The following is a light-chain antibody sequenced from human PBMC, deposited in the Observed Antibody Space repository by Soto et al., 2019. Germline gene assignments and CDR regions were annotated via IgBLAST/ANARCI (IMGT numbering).Light chain of an antibody. Sequence: QSVLTQPASVSGSPGQSITISCTGTSSDVGSYNLVSWYQQHPGKAPKLMIYEVSKRPSGVSNRFSGSKSGNTASLTISGLQAEDEADYYCCSYAGSSTLVFGGGTQLTGL. CDR3: CSYAGSSTLV. V-gene: IGLV2-23*02. CDR1: SSDVGSYNL. CDR2: EVS. J-gene: IGLJ2*01.